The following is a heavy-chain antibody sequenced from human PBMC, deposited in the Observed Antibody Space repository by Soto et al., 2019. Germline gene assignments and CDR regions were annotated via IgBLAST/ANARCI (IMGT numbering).Heavy chain of an antibody. J-gene: IGHJ5*02. CDR1: GYTFSSYG. V-gene: IGHV1-18*01. Sequence: QVQLVQSGAEVKKPGASVKVSCKASGYTFSSYGISWVRQAPGQGLEWMGWINAYNGNTNYAQKLQGRVTMTTDTSTTTAYMYLTTRQPDHPAFYYFPKVYLFGDPWGQGTLVTVSS. CDR3: PKVYLFGDP. CDR2: INAYNGNT. D-gene: IGHD3-10*02.